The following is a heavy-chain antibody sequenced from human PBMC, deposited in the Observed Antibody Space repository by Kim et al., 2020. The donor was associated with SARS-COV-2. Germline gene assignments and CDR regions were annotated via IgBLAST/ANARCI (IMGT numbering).Heavy chain of an antibody. D-gene: IGHD6-13*01. V-gene: IGHV3-7*03. CDR1: GFTFSGYW. Sequence: GGSLRLSCAASGFTFSGYWMTWVRQAPGKGLEGVANIKQDGSENYYVDSVKGRCTISRDNAKNSLYLQMNRLRVEDTAVYYCAREIAAVQRGFEFWGRGTLVTVSS. J-gene: IGHJ4*02. CDR2: IKQDGSEN. CDR3: AREIAAVQRGFEF.